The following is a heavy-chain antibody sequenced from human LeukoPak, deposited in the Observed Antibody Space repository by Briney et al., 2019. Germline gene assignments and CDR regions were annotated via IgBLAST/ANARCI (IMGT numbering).Heavy chain of an antibody. CDR1: GGSISSGDYY. V-gene: IGHV4-30-4*01. D-gene: IGHD5-18*01. Sequence: SQTLSLTCTVSGGSISSGDYYWSWIRQPPGKGLEWIGYIYYSGSTYYNPSLKSRVTISVDTSKNQFSLKLSSVTAADTAVYYCARVGAIQLWSHWYFDLWGRGTLVTVSS. J-gene: IGHJ2*01. CDR3: ARVGAIQLWSHWYFDL. CDR2: IYYSGST.